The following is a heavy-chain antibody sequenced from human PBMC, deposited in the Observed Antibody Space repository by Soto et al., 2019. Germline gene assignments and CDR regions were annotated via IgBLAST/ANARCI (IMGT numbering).Heavy chain of an antibody. CDR2: VYYDGRP. D-gene: IGHD1-26*01. Sequence: PSETLSLTCSVSGGSISSYCWSWIRQSPGKGLECIWHVYYDGRPNYNPSLKSRVTISVDPSTNQVSLTLRTVTAADTAVYYCARGPPSPRIMGPPRGPCFDPWGQGTLVTVSS. J-gene: IGHJ5*02. CDR3: ARGPPSPRIMGPPRGPCFDP. CDR1: GGSISSYC. V-gene: IGHV4-59*01.